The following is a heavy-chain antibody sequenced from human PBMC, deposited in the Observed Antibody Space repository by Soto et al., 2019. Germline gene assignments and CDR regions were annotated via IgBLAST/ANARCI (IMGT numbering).Heavy chain of an antibody. Sequence: QVQLQQWGAGLLKPSETLSLTCAVYGGSFSGDYWSWIRQPLGKWRAWSGEINHSGSTNYNPSLKRRVNISVDTSENQFSLKLSSVPAADTAVYYCEREGHCSSTGCPGDYWGQGTLVTVSS. CDR1: GGSFSGDY. D-gene: IGHD2-2*01. CDR3: EREGHCSSTGCPGDY. CDR2: INHSGST. V-gene: IGHV4-34*01. J-gene: IGHJ4*02.